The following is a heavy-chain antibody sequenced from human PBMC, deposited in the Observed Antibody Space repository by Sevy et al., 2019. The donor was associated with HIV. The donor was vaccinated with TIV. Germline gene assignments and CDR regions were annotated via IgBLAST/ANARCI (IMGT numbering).Heavy chain of an antibody. CDR1: GFSISGYG. V-gene: IGHV3-33*01. J-gene: IGHJ4*02. CDR2: IWYDGTNR. CDR3: AREDIRVAGIGYYFHS. Sequence: GGSLRLSCAASGFSISGYGMHWVRQAPGKGLEWVAVIWYDGTNREYAPSVKGRFTISRDNSKNTLYLQMNSLRVEDTAVYYCAREDIRVAGIGYYFHSWGQGTLVTVSS. D-gene: IGHD6-19*01.